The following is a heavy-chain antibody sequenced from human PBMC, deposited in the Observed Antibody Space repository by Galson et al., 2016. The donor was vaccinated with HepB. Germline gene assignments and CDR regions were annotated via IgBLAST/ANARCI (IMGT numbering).Heavy chain of an antibody. Sequence: SLRLSCAASGFTFSDYWMHWVRQAPGTGLMWVSRITTDDDSANYEVFADYVKGRFTISRDNAKSTLYLQINSLRADDSAIYYCARDGGGGHRGAFDGWGHGTLVTVSS. V-gene: IGHV3-74*01. D-gene: IGHD2-15*01. CDR3: ARDGGGGHRGAFDG. CDR1: GFTFSDYW. J-gene: IGHJ3*01. CDR2: ITTDDDSA.